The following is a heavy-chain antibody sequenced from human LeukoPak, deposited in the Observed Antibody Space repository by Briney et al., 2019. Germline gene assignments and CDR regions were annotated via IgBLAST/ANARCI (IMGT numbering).Heavy chain of an antibody. J-gene: IGHJ4*02. CDR2: ITSSGGST. CDR3: AKDTVRYCGGDCYFDY. V-gene: IGHV3-23*01. D-gene: IGHD2-21*01. CDR1: GFTFSSYA. Sequence: GGSLRLSCAASGFTFSSYAMTWVRQAPGKGLEWVSGITSSGGSTYYADSVKGRFTISRDNSKNTLYLQMNSLRAEDTAVYYCAKDTVRYCGGDCYFDYWGQGTLVTVSS.